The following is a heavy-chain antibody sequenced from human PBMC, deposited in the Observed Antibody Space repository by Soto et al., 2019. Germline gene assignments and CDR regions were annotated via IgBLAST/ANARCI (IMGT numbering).Heavy chain of an antibody. CDR3: ARDFKNWKYDYYHYYGMDV. V-gene: IGHV3-33*01. D-gene: IGHD1-7*01. Sequence: GGSLRLSCAASAFTFSSYGMHWVRQAPGKGLEWVAVIWHDGSNKYYADSVKGRFTISRDNSKNTLYLQMNSLRAEDTAVYYCARDFKNWKYDYYHYYGMDVWGQGTTVTVSS. J-gene: IGHJ6*02. CDR2: IWHDGSNK. CDR1: AFTFSSYG.